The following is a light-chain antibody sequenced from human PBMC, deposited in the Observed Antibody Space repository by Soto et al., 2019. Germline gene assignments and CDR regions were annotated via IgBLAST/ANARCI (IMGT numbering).Light chain of an antibody. CDR3: AAWDDSLNGNV. J-gene: IGLJ1*01. V-gene: IGLV1-44*01. CDR2: SNN. Sequence: SALTQPPSASGTPGQRVTISCSGSSSNIGRNTVSWYQQLPGTAPKLLIYSNNQRPSGVPDRFSGSKSGTSASLAISGLQPEDEADYYCAAWDDSLNGNVFGTGTKVTVL. CDR1: SSNIGRNT.